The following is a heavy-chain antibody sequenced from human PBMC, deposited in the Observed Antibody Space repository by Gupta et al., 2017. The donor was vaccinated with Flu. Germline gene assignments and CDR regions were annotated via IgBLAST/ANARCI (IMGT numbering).Heavy chain of an antibody. CDR2: ILPIIGAV. CDR1: GDTFSSPS. J-gene: IGHJ4*02. D-gene: IGHD2-21*02. Sequence: QVQLVQSGAEVKEPGSSVRVSCKASGDTFSSPSITWVRPAPGQGLEWMGDILPIIGAVNDAYKFQGRATITADESTRTAYMELSSLKSEDTAVYYCAREFPCGGDCYVLDSWGQGTLVSVYS. CDR3: AREFPCGGDCYVLDS. V-gene: IGHV1-69*01.